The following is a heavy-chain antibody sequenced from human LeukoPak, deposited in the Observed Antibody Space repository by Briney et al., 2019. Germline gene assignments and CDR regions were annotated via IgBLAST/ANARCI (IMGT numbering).Heavy chain of an antibody. D-gene: IGHD2-15*01. CDR1: GGSISSSSYY. CDR2: IYYSGST. J-gene: IGHJ4*02. V-gene: IGHV4-39*01. CDR3: AGHWVARVE. Sequence: PSETLSLTCTVSGGSISSSSYYWGWIRQPPGKGLEWIGSIYYSGSTYYNPSLKSRVTISVDTSKNQFSLKLSSVTAADTAVYYCAGHWVARVEWGQGTLVTVSS.